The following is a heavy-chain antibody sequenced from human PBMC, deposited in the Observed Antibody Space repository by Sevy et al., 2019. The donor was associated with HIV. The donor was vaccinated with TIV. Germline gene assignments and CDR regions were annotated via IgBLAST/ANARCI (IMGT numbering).Heavy chain of an antibody. CDR3: AKRLVSWDGMDV. D-gene: IGHD1-20*01. Sequence: GGSLRLSCAASEFTFSTYAMNWVRQAPGKGLEWVSFISSTSNDIYYADSVKGRFTISRDNAKNLLYLQMNSLRAEDTAVYYCAKRLVSWDGMDVWGQGTTVTVSS. V-gene: IGHV3-21*01. CDR1: EFTFSTYA. CDR2: ISSTSNDI. J-gene: IGHJ6*02.